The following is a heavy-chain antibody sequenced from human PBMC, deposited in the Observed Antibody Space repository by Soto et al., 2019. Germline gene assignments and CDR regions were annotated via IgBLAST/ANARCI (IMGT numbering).Heavy chain of an antibody. CDR3: ARGGFIHGPFFGWLPPRWFDY. CDR2: INHSGST. Sequence: SETLSLTCAVYGGSFRGYYWSWIRQTPGKGLEWIGEINHSGSTNYNPSLKSRVTISVDTSENQFSLQLSSVTAADTAVYYCARGGFIHGPFFGWLPPRWFDYWGQGTLVTVSS. J-gene: IGHJ4*02. CDR1: GGSFRGYY. V-gene: IGHV4-34*01. D-gene: IGHD3-9*01.